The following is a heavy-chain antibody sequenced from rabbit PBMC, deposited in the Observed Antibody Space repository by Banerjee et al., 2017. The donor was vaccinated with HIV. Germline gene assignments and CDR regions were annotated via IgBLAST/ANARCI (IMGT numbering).Heavy chain of an antibody. J-gene: IGHJ4*01. CDR3: ARGEGYNGYGYGT. CDR1: GFSFSSSYY. Sequence: QSLEESGGDLVKPGASLTLTCTASGFSFSSSYYMCWVRQAPGKGLEWVACIYAGSSGGTYYASWAKGRFTISKTSSTTVTLQMTSLTAADTATYFCARGEGYNGYGYGTWGQGTLVTVS. D-gene: IGHD6-1*01. CDR2: IYAGSSGGT. V-gene: IGHV1S40*01.